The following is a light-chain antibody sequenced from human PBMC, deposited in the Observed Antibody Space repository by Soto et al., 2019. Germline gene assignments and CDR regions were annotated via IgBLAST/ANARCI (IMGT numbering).Light chain of an antibody. J-gene: IGLJ1*01. V-gene: IGLV2-14*01. CDR3: SSYTTSSTQV. CDR1: SSDVGGYNY. CDR2: DVS. Sequence: QSALTQPRSVSGSPGQSVTISCTGTSSDVGGYNYVSWYQQHPGKAPKLMIYDVSIRPSGVSDRFSGSKSGNTASLTISGLQAEDEADYYCSSYTTSSTQVFGTGTKLTVL.